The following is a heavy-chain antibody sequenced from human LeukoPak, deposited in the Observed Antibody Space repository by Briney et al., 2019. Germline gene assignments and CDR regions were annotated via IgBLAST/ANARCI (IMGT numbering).Heavy chain of an antibody. CDR2: IRYDGTNK. Sequence: PGGSLRLSCAASGFTFASYGMHWVRHAPGKGLEWVALIRYDGTNKYYTDSVKGRFTISKDNSKNTLYLQMNSLGAEDTAVYYCTRNQGYCTGGGCYIDYWGQGTLVTVSS. V-gene: IGHV3-30*02. CDR3: TRNQGYCTGGGCYIDY. CDR1: GFTFASYG. D-gene: IGHD2-8*02. J-gene: IGHJ4*02.